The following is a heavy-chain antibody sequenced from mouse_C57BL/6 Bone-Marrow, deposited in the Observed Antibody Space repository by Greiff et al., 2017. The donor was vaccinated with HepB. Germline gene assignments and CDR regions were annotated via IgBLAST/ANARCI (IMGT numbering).Heavy chain of an antibody. CDR3: TRDKGDYPYFDY. V-gene: IGHV5-9-1*02. Sequence: EVQGVESGEGLVKPGGSLKLSCAASGFTFSSYAMSWVRQTPEKRLEWVAYISSGGDYIYYADTVKGRFTISRDNARNTLYLQMSSLKSEDTAMYYCTRDKGDYPYFDYWGRGTTLTVSS. CDR2: ISSGGDYI. CDR1: GFTFSSYA. D-gene: IGHD2-4*01. J-gene: IGHJ2*01.